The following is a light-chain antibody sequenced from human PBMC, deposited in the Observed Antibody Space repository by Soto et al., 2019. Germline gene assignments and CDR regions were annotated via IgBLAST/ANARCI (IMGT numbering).Light chain of an antibody. CDR2: KAS. CDR3: QQYNDSFPYT. V-gene: IGKV1-5*03. CDR1: QSISTW. Sequence: DIQLTQSPSTLSASVGDRVTITCRASQSISTWLAWYQQKPGTAPKLLIHKASTLESGVPSRFSGSRFGTEFTLTVSSLQPDDFATYYCQQYNDSFPYTFGQGTKLEIK. J-gene: IGKJ2*01.